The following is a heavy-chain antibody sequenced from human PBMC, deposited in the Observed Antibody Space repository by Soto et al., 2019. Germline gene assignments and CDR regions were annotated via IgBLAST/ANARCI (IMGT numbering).Heavy chain of an antibody. CDR1: GFTFGDYA. D-gene: IGHD4-17*01. J-gene: IGHJ4*02. V-gene: IGHV3-49*04. CDR3: TRDVYGDHGGGVDY. Sequence: PVGSLRLSCTASGFTFGDYAMSWVRQAPGKGLEWVGFIRSKAHGGTTEYAASVKGRFTISRDDSKSIAYLQMNSLKTEDTGVYYCTRDVYGDHGGGVDYWGQGTLVTVSS. CDR2: IRSKAHGGTT.